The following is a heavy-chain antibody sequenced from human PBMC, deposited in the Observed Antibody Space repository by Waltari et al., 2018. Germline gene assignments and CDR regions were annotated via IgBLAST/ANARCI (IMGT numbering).Heavy chain of an antibody. J-gene: IGHJ4*02. CDR1: GGTFSSDA. CDR3: ARTPYRYSSRRNCYVRFVY. D-gene: IGHD2-15*01. V-gene: IGHV1-69*05. Sequence: QVQLVQSGAEVKKPGSSVKVACKASGGTFSSDAISWVRQAPGQGLEWMGGIIPIFGTANYAQKFQGRVTITTDESTSTSSLSLSSLSPDDTAVYYCARTPYRYSSRRNCYVRFVYWLQGPLLTVSS. CDR2: IIPIFGTA.